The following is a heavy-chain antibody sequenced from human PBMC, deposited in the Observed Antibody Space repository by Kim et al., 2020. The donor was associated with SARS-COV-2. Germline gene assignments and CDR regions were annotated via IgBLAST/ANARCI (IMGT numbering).Heavy chain of an antibody. CDR3: ARGNYHGMDV. V-gene: IGHV3-74*01. J-gene: IGHJ6*02. CDR2: INSEGSST. Sequence: GGSLRLSCVASGFTFSSYWMHWVRQAPGKGLVWVSRINSEGSSTIYADSVKGRFTISRDNAKNTLYLQMDSLRAGDTAVYYCARGNYHGMDVWGQGTTVT. CDR1: GFTFSSYW. D-gene: IGHD1-7*01.